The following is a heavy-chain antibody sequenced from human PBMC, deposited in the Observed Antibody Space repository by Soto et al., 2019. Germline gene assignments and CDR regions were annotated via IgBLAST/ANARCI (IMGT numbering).Heavy chain of an antibody. V-gene: IGHV3-23*01. CDR3: AKDRDSSTKVLDY. D-gene: IGHD6-13*01. CDR2: ISGSGGTA. Sequence: GGSLRLSCAASGSTFNTYAMNCVRQAPGKGLEWVSVISGSGGTAYYADSVKGRFTTSRDNSRNTLYLQMNSLRAEDTAVYYCAKDRDSSTKVLDYWGQGALVTVSS. CDR1: GSTFNTYA. J-gene: IGHJ4*02.